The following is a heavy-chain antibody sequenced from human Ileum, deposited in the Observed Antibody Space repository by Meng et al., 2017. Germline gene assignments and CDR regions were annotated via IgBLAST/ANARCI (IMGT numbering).Heavy chain of an antibody. D-gene: IGHD3-10*01. CDR2: IYYSGST. J-gene: IGHJ4*02. CDR1: GGSISSVGYY. V-gene: IGHV4-31*03. CDR3: AGTITMVRGVIMPFDY. Sequence: QVQLQESGPGLLKPSQTLALTCTGSGGSISSVGYYWSWIRQHPGKGLEWIGYIYYSGSTYYNPSLKSRVTISVDTSKNQFSLKLSSVTAADTAVYYCAGTITMVRGVIMPFDYWGQGTLVTVSS.